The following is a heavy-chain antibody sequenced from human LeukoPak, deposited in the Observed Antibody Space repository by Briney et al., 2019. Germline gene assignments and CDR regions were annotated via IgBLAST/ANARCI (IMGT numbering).Heavy chain of an antibody. CDR1: GFTFSSYS. J-gene: IGHJ6*02. CDR2: ISSSSSYI. V-gene: IGHV3-21*04. Sequence: SGGSLRLSCAASGFTFSSYSMNWVRQAPGKGLEWVSSISSSSSYIYYAASVKGRFTISRDNAKNSLYLQMNSLRAEDTAVYYCARGSGSYYALGYYYGMDVWGQGTTVTVSS. CDR3: ARGSGSYYALGYYYGMDV. D-gene: IGHD1-26*01.